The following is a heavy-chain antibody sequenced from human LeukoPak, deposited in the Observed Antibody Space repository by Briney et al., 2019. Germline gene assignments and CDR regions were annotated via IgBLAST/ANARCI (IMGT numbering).Heavy chain of an antibody. D-gene: IGHD5-18*01. CDR2: TYYRSKWHY. CDR1: GDRVSSNSAA. J-gene: IGHJ5*02. CDR3: AGYSYGVRPS. V-gene: IGHV6-1*01. Sequence: SQILSLTCVISGDRVSSNSAAWNWIRQSPSRGLEWLGRTYYRSKWHYDYAVSVKSRITINPDTSKNQFSLHLDSVTPEDTAVYYCAGYSYGVRPSWGQGTLVSVSS.